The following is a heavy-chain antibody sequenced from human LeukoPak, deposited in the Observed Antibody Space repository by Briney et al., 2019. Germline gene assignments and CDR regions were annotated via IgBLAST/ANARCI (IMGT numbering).Heavy chain of an antibody. J-gene: IGHJ4*02. D-gene: IGHD5-18*01. Sequence: ASVKLSCKASGYTFTGYYIHWVRQAPGQGLEWMGWINPNSGGTNDAQKFQGRVTMTTDTSISTAYMELSRLRSDDTAVYYCARGGWSGYSYGSEPEKYFDYWGQGTLVTVSS. V-gene: IGHV1-2*02. CDR2: INPNSGGT. CDR3: ARGGWSGYSYGSEPEKYFDY. CDR1: GYTFTGYY.